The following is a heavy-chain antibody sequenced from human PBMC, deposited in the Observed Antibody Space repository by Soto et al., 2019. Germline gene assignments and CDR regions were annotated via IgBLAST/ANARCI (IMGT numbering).Heavy chain of an antibody. CDR2: ISSSSSYT. D-gene: IGHD4-4*01. CDR3: ARIVTTNSYYYGMDV. CDR1: GFTFSDYY. J-gene: IGHJ6*02. V-gene: IGHV3-11*06. Sequence: QVQLVQSGGGLVKPGGSLRLSCAASGFTFSDYYMSWIRQAPGKGLEWVSYISSSSSYTNYADSVKGRITISRDNAKNSLYLQMNSLRAEDTAVYYCARIVTTNSYYYGMDVWGQGTTVTVSS.